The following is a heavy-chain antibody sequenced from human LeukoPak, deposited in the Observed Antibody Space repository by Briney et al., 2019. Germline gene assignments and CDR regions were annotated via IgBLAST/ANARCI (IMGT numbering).Heavy chain of an antibody. D-gene: IGHD6-6*01. V-gene: IGHV7-4-1*02. CDR3: ARSEAAHPLNYYYYGMDV. CDR1: GYTFTSYA. J-gene: IGHJ6*02. Sequence: ASVTVSCKASGYTFTSYAMNWVRQAPGQGLEWMGWINTNTGNPTYAQGFTGRFVFSLDTSVSTAYLQISSLKAEDTAVYYCARSEAAHPLNYYYYGMDVWGQGTTVTVSS. CDR2: INTNTGNP.